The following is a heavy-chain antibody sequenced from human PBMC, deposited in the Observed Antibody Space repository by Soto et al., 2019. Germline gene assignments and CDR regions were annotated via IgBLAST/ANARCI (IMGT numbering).Heavy chain of an antibody. CDR2: ISAYNGNT. V-gene: IGHV1-18*01. CDR3: ARVLGGYLWGVFDY. CDR1: GYTFTSYG. D-gene: IGHD3-22*01. J-gene: IGHJ4*02. Sequence: ASVKVSCKASGYTFTSYGISWVRQAPGQGLEWMGWISAYNGNTNYAQKLQGRVTMTTDTSTSTAYMELRSLRSDDTAVYYCARVLGGYLWGVFDYWGQGTLVTVSS.